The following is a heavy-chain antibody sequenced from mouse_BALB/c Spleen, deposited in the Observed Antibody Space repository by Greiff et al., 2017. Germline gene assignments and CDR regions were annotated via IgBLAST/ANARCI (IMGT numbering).Heavy chain of an antibody. CDR1: GYAFSSSW. V-gene: IGHV1-80*01. CDR2: IYPGDGDT. J-gene: IGHJ2*01. CDR3: ARRGITTVVAMDYFDY. D-gene: IGHD1-1*01. Sequence: QVQLQQSGAELVRPGSSVKISCKASGYAFSSSWMNWVKQRPGQGLEWIGRIYPGDGDTNYNGKFKGKATLTADKSSSTAYMQLSSLTSVDSAVYFCARRGITTVVAMDYFDYWGQGTTLTVSS.